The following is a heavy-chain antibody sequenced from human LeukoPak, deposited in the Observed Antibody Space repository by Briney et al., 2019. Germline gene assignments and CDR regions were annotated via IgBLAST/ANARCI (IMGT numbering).Heavy chain of an antibody. CDR2: ISSSSSYI. CDR3: VRGFGRTGDGGY. J-gene: IGHJ4*02. CDR1: GFTFSSYS. Sequence: EGSLRLSCAASGFTFSSYSMNWVRQAPGKGLEWVSSISSSSSYIYYADSVKGRFTISRDNAKNSLYLQMNSLRAEDTAVYYCVRGFGRTGDGGYWGQGTLVTVSS. V-gene: IGHV3-21*01. D-gene: IGHD2-15*01.